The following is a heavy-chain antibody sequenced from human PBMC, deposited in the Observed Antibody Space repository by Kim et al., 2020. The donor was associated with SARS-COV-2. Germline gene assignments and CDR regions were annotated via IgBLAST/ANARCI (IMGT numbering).Heavy chain of an antibody. V-gene: IGHV3-23*01. Sequence: GGSLRLSCAASGFTFSSYAMSWVRQAPVKGLEWVSAISGSGGSTYYADSVKGRFTISRDNSKNTLYLQMNSLRAEDTAVYYCAGVIEYYYYGMDVWGQGTTVTVSS. CDR3: AGVIEYYYYGMDV. D-gene: IGHD3-16*02. CDR2: ISGSGGST. CDR1: GFTFSSYA. J-gene: IGHJ6*02.